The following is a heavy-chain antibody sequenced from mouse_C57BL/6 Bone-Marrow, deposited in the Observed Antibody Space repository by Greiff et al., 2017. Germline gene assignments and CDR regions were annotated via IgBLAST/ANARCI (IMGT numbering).Heavy chain of an antibody. CDR1: GYSFTGYY. CDR2: INPSTGGT. D-gene: IGHD4-1*01. J-gene: IGHJ4*01. Sequence: EVMLVESGPELVKPGASVKISCKASGYSFTGYYMNWVKQSPEKSLEWIGEINPSTGGTTYNQKFKAKATLTVDKSTSKAYMHLKSLTSEDSAVYYCARRGANGDAMDYWGQGTSVTVSS. CDR3: ARRGANGDAMDY. V-gene: IGHV1-42*01.